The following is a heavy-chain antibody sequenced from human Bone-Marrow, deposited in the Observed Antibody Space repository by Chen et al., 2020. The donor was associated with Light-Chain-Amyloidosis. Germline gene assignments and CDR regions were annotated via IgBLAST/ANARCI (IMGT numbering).Heavy chain of an antibody. CDR3: AEGPYSNLGY. CDR2: IIPILGTA. J-gene: IGHJ4*02. Sequence: QVQLVQSGAEVKKPGSSVKVSCKASGGTFNTYAINWVRQAPGQGLEGMGGIIPILGTASYAQKFQGRVTITADEASSTAYMELSSLTSGDTAVYYCAEGPYSNLGYWGQGTLVTVSS. V-gene: IGHV1-69*01. CDR1: GGTFNTYA. D-gene: IGHD4-4*01.